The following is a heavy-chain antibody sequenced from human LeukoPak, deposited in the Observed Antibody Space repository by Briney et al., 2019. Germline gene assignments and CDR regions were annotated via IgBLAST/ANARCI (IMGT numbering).Heavy chain of an antibody. CDR1: GYTFTSYG. J-gene: IGHJ4*02. V-gene: IGHV1-18*01. CDR2: ISAYNGNT. Sequence: ASVKVSCKASGYTFTSYGISWVRQAPGQGLEWMGWISAYNGNTNYAQKLQGRVTMTTDTCPSTAYIELRSLRSHDTAVYYCARDEYCSSTSCYARFDYWGQGALVTVPS. D-gene: IGHD2-2*01. CDR3: ARDEYCSSTSCYARFDY.